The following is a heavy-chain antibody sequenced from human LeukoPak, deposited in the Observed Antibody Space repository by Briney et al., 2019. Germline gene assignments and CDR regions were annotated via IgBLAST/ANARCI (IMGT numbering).Heavy chain of an antibody. V-gene: IGHV3-48*04. CDR2: TSADSSII. J-gene: IGHJ4*02. CDR3: TKDSSDGRTYSEPDF. Sequence: GESLRLSCAGSGFTFSSHSMNWVRQAPGKGLEWLSHTSADSSIIHYAASVRGRITISRDNAENSLFLQMRSLRAEDTAVYYCTKDSSDGRTYSEPDFWGQGTPVIVST. D-gene: IGHD3-10*01. CDR1: GFTFSSHS.